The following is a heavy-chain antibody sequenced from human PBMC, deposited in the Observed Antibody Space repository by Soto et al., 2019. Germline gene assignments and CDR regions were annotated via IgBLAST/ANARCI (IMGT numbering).Heavy chain of an antibody. CDR1: GYTFTSYG. CDR2: ISAYNGIT. V-gene: IGHV1-18*01. J-gene: IGHJ3*02. Sequence: ASVKVSCKASGYTFTSYGITWARQAPGQGLEWMGWISAYNGITNYAQKLQDRVTMTTDTSTSTAYMELRSLRSDDTAVYYCARDPDYDTLTGYTSDAFDIWGQGTMVTVSS. D-gene: IGHD3-9*01. CDR3: ARDPDYDTLTGYTSDAFDI.